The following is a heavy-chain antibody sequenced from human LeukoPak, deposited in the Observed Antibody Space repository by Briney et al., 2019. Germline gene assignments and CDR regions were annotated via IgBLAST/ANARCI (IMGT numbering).Heavy chain of an antibody. Sequence: SETLSLTCTVSGGSISGFYWSWIRRPPGKGLGRIGYMDKSGGTTYNPSLKSRVTISVDTSKNQFSLNLSPVTAADTAVYYCARDYSKGGGFDFWGQGTLVTVSS. V-gene: IGHV4-59*01. CDR1: GGSISGFY. J-gene: IGHJ4*02. CDR3: ARDYSKGGGFDF. CDR2: MDKSGGT. D-gene: IGHD4-11*01.